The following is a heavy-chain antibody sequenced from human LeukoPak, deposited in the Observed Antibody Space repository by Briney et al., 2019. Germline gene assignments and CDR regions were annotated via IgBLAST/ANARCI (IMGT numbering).Heavy chain of an antibody. V-gene: IGHV1-8*01. D-gene: IGHD1-26*01. CDR2: MNPNSGNT. CDR1: GYTFTSYD. Sequence: ASVKVSCKASGYTFTSYDINWVRQATGQGLEWMGWMNPNSGNTGYAQKFQGRVTMTTDTSTSTAYMELRSLRSDDTAVYYCARDDRIVEATKWADYFDYWGQGTLVTVSS. J-gene: IGHJ4*02. CDR3: ARDDRIVEATKWADYFDY.